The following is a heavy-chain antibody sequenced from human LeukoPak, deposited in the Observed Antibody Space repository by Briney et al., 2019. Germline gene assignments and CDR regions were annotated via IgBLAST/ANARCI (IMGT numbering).Heavy chain of an antibody. Sequence: SETLSLTCTVSGSSLSGYYWSWIRQPPGKGLEWIAYIYYSGSTNYNPSLKSRATISVDTSKNQFSLKLTSVTAAETAVYYCARDQRGSSSLDYWGQGTLVTVSS. D-gene: IGHD6-13*01. CDR2: IYYSGST. CDR3: ARDQRGSSSLDY. CDR1: GSSLSGYY. V-gene: IGHV4-59*01. J-gene: IGHJ4*02.